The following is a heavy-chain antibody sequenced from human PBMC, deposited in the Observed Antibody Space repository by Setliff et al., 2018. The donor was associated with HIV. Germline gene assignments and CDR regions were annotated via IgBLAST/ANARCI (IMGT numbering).Heavy chain of an antibody. CDR2: LRTGNGDT. CDR3: ARRASTAEVFDY. J-gene: IGHJ4*02. CDR1: GYTFTTYS. Sequence: ASVKVSCKVSGYTFTTYSIHWVRQAPGQRPEWMGWLRTGNGDTSYSESLQGRVTFTSDTSANTAYMELRSLGSDDTAVYFCARRASTAEVFDYWGQGTLVTAPQ. V-gene: IGHV1-3*04. D-gene: IGHD1-1*01.